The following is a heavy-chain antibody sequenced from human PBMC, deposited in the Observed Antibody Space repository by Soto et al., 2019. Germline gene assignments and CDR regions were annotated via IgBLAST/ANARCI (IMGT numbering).Heavy chain of an antibody. J-gene: IGHJ6*02. CDR2: IKSKTDGGTT. V-gene: IGHV3-15*07. D-gene: IGHD3-22*01. Sequence: GGSLRLSCAASGFTFSNAWMNWVRQAPGKGLEWVGRIKSKTDGGTTDYAAPVEGRYTISRDDSKNTLYLQMNSLKTEDTAVYYCTTGSLYYYDSSYRGIYGMDVWGQGTTVTVSS. CDR3: TTGSLYYYDSSYRGIYGMDV. CDR1: GFTFSNAW.